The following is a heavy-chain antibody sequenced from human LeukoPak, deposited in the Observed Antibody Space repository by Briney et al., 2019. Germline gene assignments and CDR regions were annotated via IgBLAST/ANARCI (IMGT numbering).Heavy chain of an antibody. CDR2: IYYGGST. CDR1: GGSISTGSYY. Sequence: SETLSLTCTVSGGSISTGSYYWGWIRQPPGKGLEWIGSIYYGGSTYYNPSLKSRVTISVDTSKNQFSLKLSSVTAADTAVYYCASTPNYYDSSGRFDYWGQGTLVTVSS. CDR3: ASTPNYYDSSGRFDY. J-gene: IGHJ4*02. D-gene: IGHD3-22*01. V-gene: IGHV4-39*07.